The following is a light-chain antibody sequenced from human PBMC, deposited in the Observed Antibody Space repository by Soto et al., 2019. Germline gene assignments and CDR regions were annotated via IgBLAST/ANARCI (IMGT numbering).Light chain of an antibody. CDR2: AAS. CDR3: QQYNHWPRMLS. V-gene: IGKV3-20*01. CDR1: ASLSTNS. Sequence: EIVLTQSPGTLSLSPGERATLSCRASASLSTNSLAWYQQKPGQPPRLLIYAASTRHTDIPDRFTGSGSGTDFALTISRLEPEDFAVYYCQQYNHWPRMLSFGGGTRV. J-gene: IGKJ4*01.